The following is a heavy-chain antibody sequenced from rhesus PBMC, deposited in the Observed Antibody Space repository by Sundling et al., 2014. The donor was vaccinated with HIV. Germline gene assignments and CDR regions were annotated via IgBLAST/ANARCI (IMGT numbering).Heavy chain of an antibody. D-gene: IGHD7-45*01. Sequence: QVQLQESGPGVVKPSETLSLTCGVSGGSISDSYRWTWIRQFPGKGLEWIGYAYGSTMSTNYHPSLKSRVIISTDTSKNQFSLNLSSVTAADTAVYYCAREELGLFDYWAQGVLVTVSS. CDR2: AYGSTMST. J-gene: IGHJ4*01. CDR3: AREELGLFDY. CDR1: GGSISDSYR. V-gene: IGHV4S10*01.